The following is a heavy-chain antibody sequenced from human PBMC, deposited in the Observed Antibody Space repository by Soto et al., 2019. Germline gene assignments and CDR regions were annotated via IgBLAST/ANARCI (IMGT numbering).Heavy chain of an antibody. J-gene: IGHJ3*02. V-gene: IGHV4-30-4*01. CDR1: GGSISSGDYY. Sequence: SEALSLTCTVSGGSISSGDYYWIWIRQPPGKGLEWIGYIYYSGSTYYNPSLKSRVTISVDTSKNQFSLKLSSVTAADTAVYYCAQTATTVVTPDAFDIWGQGTMVTVSS. CDR3: AQTATTVVTPDAFDI. CDR2: IYYSGST. D-gene: IGHD4-17*01.